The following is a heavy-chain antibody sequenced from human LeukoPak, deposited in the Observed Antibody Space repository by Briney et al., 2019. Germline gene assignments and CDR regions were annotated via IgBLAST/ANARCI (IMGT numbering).Heavy chain of an antibody. CDR2: ISYDGSNK. D-gene: IGHD2-8*01. J-gene: IGHJ6*03. CDR1: GFTFSSYA. CDR3: ARDNGAAQTQHYYYYYYMDV. Sequence: GGSLRLSCAASGFTFSSYAMHWVRQAPGKGLEWVAVISYDGSNKYYADSVKGRFTISRDNSKNTLYLQMNSLRAEDTAVYYCARDNGAAQTQHYYYYYYMDVWGKGTTVTVSS. V-gene: IGHV3-30*04.